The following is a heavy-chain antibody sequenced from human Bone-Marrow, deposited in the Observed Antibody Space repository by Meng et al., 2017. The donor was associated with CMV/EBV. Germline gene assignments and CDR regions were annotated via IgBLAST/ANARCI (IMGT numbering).Heavy chain of an antibody. D-gene: IGHD1-1*01. J-gene: IGHJ5*02. V-gene: IGHV4-59*01. CDR2: IYYSGST. Sequence: SETLSLTCTVSGGSISSYYWSWIRQPPGKGLEWIGYIYYSGSTNYNPSLKSRVTISVDTSKNQFSLKLSSVTAADTAVYYCARGPLWRGTKNWFDPWGQGTLVTVSS. CDR1: GGSISSYY. CDR3: ARGPLWRGTKNWFDP.